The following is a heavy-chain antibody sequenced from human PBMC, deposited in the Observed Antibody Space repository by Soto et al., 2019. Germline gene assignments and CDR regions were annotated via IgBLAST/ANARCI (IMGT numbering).Heavy chain of an antibody. Sequence: QVQLQESGPGLVKPSGTLSLTCAVSGGSISTSNWWSWVRQPPGKGLEWIGEVYRTGSTNYNPSLESRLTISADKSKNQFSLKPTSVTAADTAVYYCARARATIAAAAIFDCWGQGTLVTVSS. CDR1: GGSISTSNW. J-gene: IGHJ4*02. V-gene: IGHV4-4*02. CDR3: ARARATIAAAAIFDC. CDR2: VYRTGST. D-gene: IGHD6-13*01.